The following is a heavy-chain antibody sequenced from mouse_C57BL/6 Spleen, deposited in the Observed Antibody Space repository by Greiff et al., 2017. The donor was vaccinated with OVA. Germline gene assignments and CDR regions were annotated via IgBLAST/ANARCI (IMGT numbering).Heavy chain of an antibody. D-gene: IGHD2-12*01. CDR3: ATYYTYAMDY. J-gene: IGHJ4*01. Sequence: LVESGAELVKPGASVKISCKASGYAFSSYWMNWVKQRPGKGLEWIGQIYPGDGDTNYNGKFKGKATLTADKSSSTAYMQLSSLTSEDSAVYFCATYYTYAMDYWGQGTSVTVSS. V-gene: IGHV1-80*01. CDR2: IYPGDGDT. CDR1: GYAFSSYW.